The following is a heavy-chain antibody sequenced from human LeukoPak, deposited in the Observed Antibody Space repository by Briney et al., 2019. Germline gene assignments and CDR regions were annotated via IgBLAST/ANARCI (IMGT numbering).Heavy chain of an antibody. D-gene: IGHD2-2*01. CDR3: ARHDCSSTSCYADY. V-gene: IGHV4-39*01. J-gene: IGHJ4*02. CDR2: IYYSGST. Sequence: SETLSLTCTVSGXSISSRSYYWGWIRQPPGKGLEWIGTIYYSGSTYYNPSLKSRVTISVDTSKNQFSLKLSSVTAADTAVYYCARHDCSSTSCYADYWGQGNLVTVSS. CDR1: GXSISSRSYY.